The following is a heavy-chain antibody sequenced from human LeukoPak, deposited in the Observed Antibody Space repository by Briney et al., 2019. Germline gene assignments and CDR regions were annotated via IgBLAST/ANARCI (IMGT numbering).Heavy chain of an antibody. J-gene: IGHJ4*02. V-gene: IGHV3-7*01. CDR3: ARASDILTGFYPFDY. Sequence: GGSLRLSCAASGFTFSSYWMSWVRQAPGKGLEWVANIKQDGSEKYYVDFVKGRFTISRDNAKNSLYLQMNSLRAEDTAVYYCARASDILTGFYPFDYWGQGTLVTVSS. CDR2: IKQDGSEK. D-gene: IGHD3-9*01. CDR1: GFTFSSYW.